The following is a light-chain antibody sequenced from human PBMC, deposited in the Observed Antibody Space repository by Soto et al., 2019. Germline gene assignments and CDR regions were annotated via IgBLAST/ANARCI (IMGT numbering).Light chain of an antibody. J-gene: IGKJ1*01. CDR1: QSISRW. CDR2: RAS. CDR3: QQYQTWT. V-gene: IGKV1-5*03. Sequence: DIQMTQSPFTLSSSVGGRVTITCRASQSISRWLAWYQQKPGKAPKLLIYRASSLESGVPSRFSGSGSGTDFTLTISGLQSDDSATYYCQQYQTWTFGQGTKVEIK.